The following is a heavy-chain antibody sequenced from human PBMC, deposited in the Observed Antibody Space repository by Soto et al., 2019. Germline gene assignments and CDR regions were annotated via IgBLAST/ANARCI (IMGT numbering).Heavy chain of an antibody. CDR3: ARDLKLLLDY. J-gene: IGHJ4*02. CDR2: ISSTSSYI. V-gene: IGHV3-21*01. CDR1: GFTFSSYS. Sequence: EVQLVESGGGLVKPGGSLGLACVVSGFTFSSYSMNWVRQAPGKGLEWVSSISSTSSYIYYADSVKGRFTISRDNAKNSLYLQMNSLRAEDTAVYHCARDLKLLLDYCGQGTLVTVSS.